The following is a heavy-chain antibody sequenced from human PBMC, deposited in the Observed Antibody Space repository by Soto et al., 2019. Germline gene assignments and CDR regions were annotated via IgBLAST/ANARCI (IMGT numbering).Heavy chain of an antibody. Sequence: EVQLVESGGGLVQPGGSLRLSCAASGFTFSDHYMDWVRQAPGKGLEWVGRTRNKANSYTTEYAASVKGRFTISRDDSKNSLYLQTNRLRPEHTAVYYCALGSGRYRYVDYWGQGTLVTVSS. CDR2: TRNKANSYTT. D-gene: IGHD1-26*01. CDR3: ALGSGRYRYVDY. J-gene: IGHJ4*02. CDR1: GFTFSDHY. V-gene: IGHV3-72*01.